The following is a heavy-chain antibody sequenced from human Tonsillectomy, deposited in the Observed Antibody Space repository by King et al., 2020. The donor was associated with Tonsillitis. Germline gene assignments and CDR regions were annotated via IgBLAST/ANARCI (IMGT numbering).Heavy chain of an antibody. CDR2: IYPGDSDP. D-gene: IGHD3-22*01. CDR1: GYSFTTYW. Sequence: VQLVESGAEVKKPGESLKISCKGSGYSFTTYWIGWARQLPGKGLEWMGIIYPGDSDPRYSPSFQGQVTISADKSTSTAYLRWSSLKASDTAMYYCARRLYGYSDYSFDYWGQGTLVTVPS. J-gene: IGHJ4*02. V-gene: IGHV5-51*01. CDR3: ARRLYGYSDYSFDY.